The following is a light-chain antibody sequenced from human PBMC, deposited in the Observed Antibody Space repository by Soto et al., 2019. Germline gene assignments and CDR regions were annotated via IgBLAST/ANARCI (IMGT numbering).Light chain of an antibody. CDR3: SSYGGYNNVV. J-gene: IGLJ1*01. CDR1: SSGVGSYNL. Sequence: QSALTQPVSVSGSPGQPITISCTGSSSGVGSYNLVSWYQQHPGKAPKLIIYEGNKRPSGVPDRFSGSKSGNTASLTVSGLQAEDEGTYYCSSYGGYNNVVFGTGTKLTVL. CDR2: EGN. V-gene: IGLV2-14*02.